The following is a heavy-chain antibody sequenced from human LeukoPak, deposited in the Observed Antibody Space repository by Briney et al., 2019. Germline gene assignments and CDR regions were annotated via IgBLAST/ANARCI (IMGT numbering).Heavy chain of an antibody. V-gene: IGHV3-23*01. CDR1: GFTFSSYA. Sequence: PGGSLRLSCAASGFTFSSYAMSWVRQAPGKGLEWVSAISGSGGSTYYADSVKGRVTISRDNSKNTLYLQMNSLRAEDTAVYYCAKAQRAWFGELLSGDYWGQGTLVTVSS. D-gene: IGHD3-10*01. CDR3: AKAQRAWFGELLSGDY. CDR2: ISGSGGST. J-gene: IGHJ4*02.